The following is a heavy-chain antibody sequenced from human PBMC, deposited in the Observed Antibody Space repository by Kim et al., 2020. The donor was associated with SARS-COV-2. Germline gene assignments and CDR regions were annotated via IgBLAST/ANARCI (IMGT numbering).Heavy chain of an antibody. D-gene: IGHD6-6*01. Sequence: VKGRFTISRDNSKNTLYLQMSSLRAEDTAVYYCAKGGDSSSSYYYYGMDVWGQGTTVTVSS. CDR3: AKGGDSSSSYYYYGMDV. V-gene: IGHV3-23*01. J-gene: IGHJ6*02.